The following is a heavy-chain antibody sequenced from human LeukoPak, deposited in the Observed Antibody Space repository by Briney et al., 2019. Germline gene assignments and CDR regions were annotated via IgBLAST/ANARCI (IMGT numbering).Heavy chain of an antibody. V-gene: IGHV4-34*01. CDR1: GGSISSHY. J-gene: IGHJ5*02. D-gene: IGHD6-13*01. CDR3: ARGSARRVDP. CDR2: INHSGST. Sequence: SETLSLTCTVSGGSISSHYWSWIRQPPGKGLEWIGEINHSGSTNYNPSLKSRVTISVDTSKNQFSLKLSSVTAADTAVYYCARGSARRVDPWGQGTLVTVSS.